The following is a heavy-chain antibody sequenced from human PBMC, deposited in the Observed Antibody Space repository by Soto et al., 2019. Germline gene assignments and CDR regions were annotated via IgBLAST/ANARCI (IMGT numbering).Heavy chain of an antibody. V-gene: IGHV3-73*01. Sequence: GGSLRLSCAASGFTFSGSAMHWVRQASGKGLEWVGRIRSKANSYATAYAASVKGRFTISRDDSKNTAYLQMNSLKTEDTAVYYCTRQPLGQVYYYGMDVWGQGTTVTVS. CDR3: TRQPLGQVYYYGMDV. CDR1: GFTFSGSA. CDR2: IRSKANSYAT. J-gene: IGHJ6*02.